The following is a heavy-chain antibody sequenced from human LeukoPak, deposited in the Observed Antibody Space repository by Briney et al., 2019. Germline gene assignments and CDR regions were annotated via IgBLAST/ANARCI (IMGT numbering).Heavy chain of an antibody. CDR3: AREGLNMVRGVIPKEAWGWFDP. Sequence: ASVKVSCKASGYTFTRYYMHWVRQAPGQGLEWMGIINPSGGSTSYAQKFQGRVTMTRDMSTSTVYMELSSLRSEDTAVYYCAREGLNMVRGVIPKEAWGWFDPWGQGTLVTVSS. CDR1: GYTFTRYY. D-gene: IGHD3-10*01. CDR2: INPSGGST. V-gene: IGHV1-46*01. J-gene: IGHJ5*02.